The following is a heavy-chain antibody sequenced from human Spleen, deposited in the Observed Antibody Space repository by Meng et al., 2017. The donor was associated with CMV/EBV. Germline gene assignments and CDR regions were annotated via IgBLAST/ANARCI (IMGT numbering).Heavy chain of an antibody. Sequence: SVKVSCKASGGTFSNYDISWVRQAPGQGLEWMGGIIPIFGTANYTQKFQGRVTITTDESTDTAYMELSTLRSEDTAMYYCARAYRRSYGTIDAFNIWGQGTMVTVSS. CDR3: ARAYRRSYGTIDAFNI. D-gene: IGHD1/OR15-1a*01. CDR1: GGTFSNYD. V-gene: IGHV1-69*05. CDR2: IIPIFGTA. J-gene: IGHJ3*02.